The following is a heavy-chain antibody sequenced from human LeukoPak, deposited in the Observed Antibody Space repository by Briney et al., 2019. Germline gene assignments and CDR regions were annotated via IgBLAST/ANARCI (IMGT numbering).Heavy chain of an antibody. D-gene: IGHD2-21*02. V-gene: IGHV1-46*01. CDR1: GYSFTTYY. CDR3: ARRSPAYCGGDCYFDY. J-gene: IGHJ4*02. Sequence: ASVKVSCKASGYSFTTYYIFWVRQAPGQGLEWMGMINPSAGNTGYAQRFQGRVTMTRDTSTSTVCMELSSLTSEDTAIYYCARRSPAYCGGDCYFDYWGQGTLVTVSS. CDR2: INPSAGNT.